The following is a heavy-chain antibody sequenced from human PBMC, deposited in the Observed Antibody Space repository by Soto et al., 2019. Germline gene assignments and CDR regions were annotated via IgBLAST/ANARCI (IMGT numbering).Heavy chain of an antibody. CDR2: ISYDGSNK. CDR1: GFTFSSYG. V-gene: IGHV3-30*18. J-gene: IGHJ3*02. Sequence: SLRLSCAASGFTFSSYGMHWVRQAPGKGLEWVAVISYDGSNKYYADSVKGRFTISRDNSKNTLYLQMNSLRAEDTAVYYCAKISITIFGVADDAFDIWGQGTMVTVSS. D-gene: IGHD3-3*01. CDR3: AKISITIFGVADDAFDI.